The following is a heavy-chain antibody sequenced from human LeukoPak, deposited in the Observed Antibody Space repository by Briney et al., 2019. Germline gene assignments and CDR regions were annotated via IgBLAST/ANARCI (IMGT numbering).Heavy chain of an antibody. CDR3: ARYTAMVTRFDY. CDR1: GGSISSSSYY. V-gene: IGHV4-39*07. J-gene: IGHJ4*02. Sequence: SQTLSLTCTVSGGSISSSSYYWGWIRQPPGKGLEWIGSIYYSGSTYYNPSLKSRVTISVDTSKNQFSLKLSSVTAADTAVYYCARYTAMVTRFDYWGQGTLVTVSS. D-gene: IGHD5-18*01. CDR2: IYYSGST.